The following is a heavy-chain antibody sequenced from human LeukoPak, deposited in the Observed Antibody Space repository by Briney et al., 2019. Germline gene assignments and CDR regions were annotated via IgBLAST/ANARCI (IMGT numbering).Heavy chain of an antibody. V-gene: IGHV4-59*12. Sequence: SETLSLTCTVSGGSISSYYWSWIRQPPGKGLEWIGYIYYSGSTNYNPSLKSRVTISVDTSKNQFSLKLSSVTAADTAVCYCASLHRLGYCSSTSCYRSFDYWGQGTLVTVSS. CDR3: ASLHRLGYCSSTSCYRSFDY. J-gene: IGHJ4*02. CDR2: IYYSGST. CDR1: GGSISSYY. D-gene: IGHD2-2*01.